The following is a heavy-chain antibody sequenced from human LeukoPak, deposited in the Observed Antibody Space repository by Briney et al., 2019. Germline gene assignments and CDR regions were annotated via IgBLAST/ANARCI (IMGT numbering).Heavy chain of an antibody. J-gene: IGHJ4*02. V-gene: IGHV4-59*01. Sequence: SETQSLTCTVSGGSISSYYWSWLRQPPGKGLEWIGSIYYSGSTDYNPSLKSRVTISVDTSKNQFSLKLSSVTAADTAVYYCARVLTPRFGEYYFDYWGQGTLVTVSS. D-gene: IGHD3-10*01. CDR3: ARVLTPRFGEYYFDY. CDR1: GGSISSYY. CDR2: IYYSGST.